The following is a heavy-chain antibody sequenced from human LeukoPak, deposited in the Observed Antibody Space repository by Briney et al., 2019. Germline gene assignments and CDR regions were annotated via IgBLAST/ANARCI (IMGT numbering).Heavy chain of an antibody. Sequence: GGSLRLSCAASGFTFDDYAMHWVRQAPGKGLEWVSGISWNSGSIGYADSVKGRFTISRDNAKNSLYLQMNSLRAEDTALYYCAQAHDDSSGYDGSFDPRGQGTLGTVSS. CDR2: ISWNSGSI. J-gene: IGHJ5*02. CDR1: GFTFDDYA. D-gene: IGHD3-22*01. CDR3: AQAHDDSSGYDGSFDP. V-gene: IGHV3-9*01.